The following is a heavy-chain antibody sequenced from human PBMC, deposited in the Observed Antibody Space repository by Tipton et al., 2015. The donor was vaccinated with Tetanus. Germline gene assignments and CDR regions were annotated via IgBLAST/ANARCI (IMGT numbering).Heavy chain of an antibody. V-gene: IGHV4-30-2*01. Sequence: TLSLTCALSGGSITRGAYSWSWIRQPPGKGLEWIGYIYASGTTYSNPSLKSRVTISVGETKRQFSLTLTSVTAADTAVYYCARYNSYFSAMDVWGQGTTVTVSS. D-gene: IGHD5-24*01. CDR1: GGSITRGAYS. CDR2: IYASGTT. J-gene: IGHJ6*02. CDR3: ARYNSYFSAMDV.